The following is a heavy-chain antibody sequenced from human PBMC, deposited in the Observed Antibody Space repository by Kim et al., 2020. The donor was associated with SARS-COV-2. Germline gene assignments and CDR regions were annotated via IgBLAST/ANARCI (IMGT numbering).Heavy chain of an antibody. Sequence: ASVKVSCKASGYTFTSYGISWVRQAPGQGLEWMGWISAYNGNTNYAQKLQGRVTMTTDTSTSTAYMELRSLRSDDTAVYYCARDPTGYSSSSRSRYFDYWGQGTLVTVSS. V-gene: IGHV1-18*01. CDR3: ARDPTGYSSSSRSRYFDY. D-gene: IGHD6-6*01. CDR1: GYTFTSYG. CDR2: ISAYNGNT. J-gene: IGHJ4*02.